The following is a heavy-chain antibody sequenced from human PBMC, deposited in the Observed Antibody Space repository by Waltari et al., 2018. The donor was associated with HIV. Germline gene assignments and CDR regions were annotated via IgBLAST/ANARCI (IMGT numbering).Heavy chain of an antibody. CDR3: ARAGPYSGSYPYYVDY. Sequence: QVQLVESGGGVVQPGGSLRLSCTSSGFIFRSYGFHWVCQAPGKGLGWVVLIWYDARVTYYGDALKGRFTISRDNSQNTLYLQMDSLTAEDTAVYYCARAGPYSGSYPYYVDYWGQGTLVTVSS. J-gene: IGHJ4*02. V-gene: IGHV3-33*01. D-gene: IGHD1-26*01. CDR1: GFIFRSYG. CDR2: IWYDARVT.